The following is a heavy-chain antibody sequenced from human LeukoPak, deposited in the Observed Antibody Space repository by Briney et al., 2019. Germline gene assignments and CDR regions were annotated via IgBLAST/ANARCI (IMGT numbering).Heavy chain of an antibody. D-gene: IGHD2-2*01. V-gene: IGHV3-11*04. Sequence: GGSLRLSCAASGFTFSDYYMNWIRQAPGKGLEWVSYISSSGSTIYYADSVKGRFTISRDNAKNSLYLQMNSLRAEDTAVYYCASLAPRYCSSTSCPPFDYWGQGTLVTVSS. J-gene: IGHJ4*02. CDR3: ASLAPRYCSSTSCPPFDY. CDR2: ISSSGSTI. CDR1: GFTFSDYY.